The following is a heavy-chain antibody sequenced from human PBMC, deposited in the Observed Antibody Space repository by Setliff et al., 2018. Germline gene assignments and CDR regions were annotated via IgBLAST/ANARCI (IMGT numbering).Heavy chain of an antibody. V-gene: IGHV1-24*01. J-gene: IGHJ4*02. CDR2: FDPEDGET. CDR3: ARERARDSSGYYSDY. Sequence: GASVKVSCKVSGYTLTELSMHWVRQAPGKGLEWMGGFDPEDGETIYAQKFQGRVTITADESTSTAYMELSSLRSEDTAVYYCARERARDSSGYYSDYWGQGTLVTVSS. CDR1: GYTLTELS. D-gene: IGHD3-22*01.